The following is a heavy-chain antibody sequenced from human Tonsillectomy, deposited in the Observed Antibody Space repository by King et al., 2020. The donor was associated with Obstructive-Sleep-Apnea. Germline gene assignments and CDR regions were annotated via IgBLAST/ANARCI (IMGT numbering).Heavy chain of an antibody. V-gene: IGHV3-7*03. CDR2: IKPDGTLK. CDR1: GLTFSSSW. D-gene: IGHD7-27*01. J-gene: IGHJ4*02. CDR3: ATDLNWGSD. Sequence: EVQLVESGGGLVQPGGSLRLSCAVNGLTFSSSWMSRVRQAPGKGLEFLANIKPDGTLKFYADSVKGRFTISRDNAENSQYLQMNSLRAEDTAVYFCATDLNWGSDWGQGTLVTVSS.